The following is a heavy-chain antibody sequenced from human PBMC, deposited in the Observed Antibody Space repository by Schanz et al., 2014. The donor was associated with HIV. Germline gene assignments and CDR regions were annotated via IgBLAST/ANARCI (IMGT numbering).Heavy chain of an antibody. D-gene: IGHD6-6*01. V-gene: IGHV3-7*01. CDR3: AKGWRGYSISSLVDY. CDR2: IKEDGSEK. J-gene: IGHJ4*02. CDR1: GFTFSRYW. Sequence: EVQLVESGGGLVQPGGSLRLSCAASGFTFSRYWMTWVRQAPGKGLEWVANIKEDGSEKYHADSVKGRFTISRDNAKNSLFLQMESLRAEDTAVYYCAKGWRGYSISSLVDYWGQGSLVTVSS.